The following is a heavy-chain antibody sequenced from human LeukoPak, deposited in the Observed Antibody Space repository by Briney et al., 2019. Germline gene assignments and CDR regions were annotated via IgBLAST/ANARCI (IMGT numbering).Heavy chain of an antibody. CDR1: GFTVSSNY. CDR3: AKAKTDYGDYYNYYYGMDV. V-gene: IGHV3-43*02. Sequence: GGSLRLSCAASGFTVSSNYMSWVRQAPGKGLEWVSLISGDGGSTYYADSVKGRFTISRDNSKNSLYLQMNSLRTEDTALYYWAKAKTDYGDYYNYYYGMDVWGQGTTVTVSS. J-gene: IGHJ6*02. CDR2: ISGDGGST. D-gene: IGHD4-17*01.